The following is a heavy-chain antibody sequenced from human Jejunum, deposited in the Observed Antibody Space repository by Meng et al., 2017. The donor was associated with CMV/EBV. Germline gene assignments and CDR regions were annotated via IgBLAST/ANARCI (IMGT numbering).Heavy chain of an antibody. CDR3: ARWGGEGSTSGFDF. CDR1: GVTFDNYG. V-gene: IGHV3-7*03. D-gene: IGHD1-26*01. CDR2: IKEDGSER. Sequence: SGVTFDNYGMTWVRQAPGKGLEWVANIKEDGSERNYVDSVKGRFTVSRDNAKKSLSLEMNSLRVEDTAIYFCARWGGEGSTSGFDFWGQGALVTVSS. J-gene: IGHJ4*02.